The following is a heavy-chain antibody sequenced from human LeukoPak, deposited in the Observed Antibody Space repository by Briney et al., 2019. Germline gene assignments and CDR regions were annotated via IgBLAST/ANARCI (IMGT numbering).Heavy chain of an antibody. CDR3: ARAISGSYLRDAFDI. CDR2: IYSGGST. D-gene: IGHD1-26*01. J-gene: IGHJ3*02. Sequence: GGSLRLSCAASGFTVSSNYMSWVRQAPGKGLEWVSVIYSGGSTYYADSVKGRFTISRDNSKNTLYLQMNSLRAEDTAVYYCARAISGSYLRDAFDIWGQGTMVTVSS. CDR1: GFTVSSNY. V-gene: IGHV3-66*01.